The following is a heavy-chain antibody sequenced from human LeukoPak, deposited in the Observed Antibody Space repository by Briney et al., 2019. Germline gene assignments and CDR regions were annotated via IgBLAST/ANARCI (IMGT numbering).Heavy chain of an antibody. V-gene: IGHV4-59*01. D-gene: IGHD3-9*01. CDR3: AREDILTGYNDAFDI. CDR2: IYYSGST. Sequence: PSETLSLTCTVSGGSISSYYWSWIRQPPGKGLEWIGYIYYSGSTNYNPSLKSRVTISVDTSKNQFSLKLSSVTAADTAVYYCAREDILTGYNDAFDIWGQGTMVTVSS. J-gene: IGHJ3*02. CDR1: GGSISSYY.